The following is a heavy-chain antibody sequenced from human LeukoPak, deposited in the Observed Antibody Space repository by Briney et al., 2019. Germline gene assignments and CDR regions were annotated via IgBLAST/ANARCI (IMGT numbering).Heavy chain of an antibody. CDR3: ARALQSTIWSKDFDY. CDR1: GGSFSGYY. J-gene: IGHJ4*02. Sequence: ASETLSLTCAVYGGSFSGYYWTWIRQPPGKGLEWIGEINHSGSTNYNPSLKSRVTMSVDTSKNQFSLKLSSVTAGDTAVYYCARALQSTIWSKDFDYWGQGTLVTVSS. D-gene: IGHD6-13*01. V-gene: IGHV4-34*01. CDR2: INHSGST.